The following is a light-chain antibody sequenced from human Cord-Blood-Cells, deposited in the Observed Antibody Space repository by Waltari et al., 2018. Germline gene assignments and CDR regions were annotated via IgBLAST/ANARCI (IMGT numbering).Light chain of an antibody. Sequence: PATLSVSPGERATLSCRASQSVSSNLAWYQQKPGKAPKLLIYAASSLQSGVPSRFSGSGSGTDFTLTISSLQPEDFATYYCQQSYSTPFTFGPGTKVDIK. CDR1: QSVSSN. V-gene: IGKV1-39*01. CDR3: QQSYSTPFT. J-gene: IGKJ3*01. CDR2: AAS.